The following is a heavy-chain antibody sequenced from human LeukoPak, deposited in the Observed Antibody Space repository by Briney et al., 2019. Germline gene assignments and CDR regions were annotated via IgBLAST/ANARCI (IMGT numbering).Heavy chain of an antibody. CDR2: IKSKTDGGTT. CDR1: GFTFSNAW. CDR3: TTEEVVPAATPPYYYYYGMDV. J-gene: IGHJ6*02. Sequence: GGSLRLSCAASGFTFSNAWMSWVRQAPGQGLEWVGRIKSKTDGGTTDYAAPVKGRFTISRDDSKNTLYLQMNSLKTEDTAVYYCTTEEVVPAATPPYYYYYGMDVGGQGTRSPSP. V-gene: IGHV3-15*01. D-gene: IGHD2-2*01.